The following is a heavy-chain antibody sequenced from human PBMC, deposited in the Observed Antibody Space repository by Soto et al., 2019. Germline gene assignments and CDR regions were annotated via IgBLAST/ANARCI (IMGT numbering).Heavy chain of an antibody. CDR3: ARVLKRNDDILTGSLGFVP. V-gene: IGHV4-34*01. CDR2: INHSGST. Sequence: QVQLQQWGAGLLKPSETLSLTCAVYGGSFSGYYWSWIRQPPGKGLEWIGEINHSGSTNYNPSLKSRVTISVDTSKNKFSLKLSSEADADMALYYCARVLKRNDDILTGSLGFVPWGQGTLVTVSS. D-gene: IGHD3-9*01. J-gene: IGHJ5*02. CDR1: GGSFSGYY.